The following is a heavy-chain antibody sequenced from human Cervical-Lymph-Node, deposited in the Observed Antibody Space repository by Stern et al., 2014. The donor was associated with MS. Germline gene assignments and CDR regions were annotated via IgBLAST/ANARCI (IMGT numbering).Heavy chain of an antibody. D-gene: IGHD3-22*01. J-gene: IGHJ4*02. CDR2: ISHDGILQ. V-gene: IGHV3-30*18. CDR1: GFTLSSHG. Sequence: VQLVESGGGVAQPGRSLRLSCAPSGFTLSSHGMQWVRQAPGNGLDGVPVISHDGILQYYADSVRDRFTVSRDNSKNMLYLQMNNLRPEDTAIYYCAKEAGGRGSSYESYFDYWGQGTLVTVSS. CDR3: AKEAGGRGSSYESYFDY.